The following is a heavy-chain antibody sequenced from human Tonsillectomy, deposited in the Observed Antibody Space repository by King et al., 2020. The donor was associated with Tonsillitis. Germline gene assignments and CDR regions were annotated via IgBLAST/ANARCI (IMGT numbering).Heavy chain of an antibody. CDR1: GLTFSRYW. J-gene: IGHJ3*02. CDR3: ARNYYYGSGSYYGLSDAFDI. V-gene: IGHV3-74*01. CDR2: IKSDGSST. Sequence: VQLVESGGGLVQPGGSLRLSCAASGLTFSRYWMHWVRQAPGKGLAWVSRIKSDGSSTSYADSVKGRFTISRDNAKNTLYLQMNSLRVEDTAVYYCARNYYYGSGSYYGLSDAFDIWGQGTMVTVSS. D-gene: IGHD3-10*01.